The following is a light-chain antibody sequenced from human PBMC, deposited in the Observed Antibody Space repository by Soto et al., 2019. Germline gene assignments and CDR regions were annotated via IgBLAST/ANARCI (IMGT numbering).Light chain of an antibody. V-gene: IGLV7-46*01. CDR3: LLSYSGGVV. J-gene: IGLJ2*01. Sequence: QAVVTQEPSLTVSPGGTVTLTCGSSTGAVTRAQYPYWFQQRPDQVPRTLIFDTSDKQSWTPARFSGSLLGGKAALTLSGAQPEDEAEYYCLLSYSGGVVFGGGTKVTVL. CDR2: DTS. CDR1: TGAVTRAQY.